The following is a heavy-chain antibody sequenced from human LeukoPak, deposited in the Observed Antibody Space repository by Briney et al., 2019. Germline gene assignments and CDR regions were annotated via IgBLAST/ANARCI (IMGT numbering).Heavy chain of an antibody. CDR1: RFTFEDYA. V-gene: IGHV3-9*01. Sequence: PGRSLRLSCAASRFTFEDYAMHWVRQAPGKGLEWVSGISWNSGSIGYADSVKGRFTISRDNAKNSLYLQMNSLRAEDTALYYCAKDKATMIVGSFDYWGQGTLVTVSS. J-gene: IGHJ4*02. CDR3: AKDKATMIVGSFDY. CDR2: ISWNSGSI. D-gene: IGHD3-22*01.